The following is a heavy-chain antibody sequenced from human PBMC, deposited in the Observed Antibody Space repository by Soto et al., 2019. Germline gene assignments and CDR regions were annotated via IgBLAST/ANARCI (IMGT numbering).Heavy chain of an antibody. Sequence: QITLKESGPTLVKPTQTLTLTCTFSGFSLSTSGVGVGWIRQPPGKALEWLALIYWDDDKRYSPSLKSRLTITKDTCKNQVVFTMTNMDPVDTATYHCAHRQLTGLLGASKWGWFDPWGQRTLVTVSS. CDR1: GFSLSTSGVG. CDR3: AHRQLTGLLGASKWGWFDP. CDR2: IYWDDDK. V-gene: IGHV2-5*02. D-gene: IGHD2-2*01. J-gene: IGHJ5*02.